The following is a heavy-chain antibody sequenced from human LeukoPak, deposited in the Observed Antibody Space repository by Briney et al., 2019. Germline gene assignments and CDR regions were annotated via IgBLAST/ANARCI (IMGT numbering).Heavy chain of an antibody. CDR3: ARIRSGYYSDY. D-gene: IGHD3-22*01. V-gene: IGHV3-48*02. Sequence: QPGGSLRLSCAGSGFTFSNSGMSWVRQAPGKGLEWVSYISSSSTIYYADSVKGRFTISRDNAEISLFLQMSSLRDEDTAVYYCARIRSGYYSDYWGQGTPVTVSS. CDR2: ISSSSTI. CDR1: GFTFSNSG. J-gene: IGHJ4*02.